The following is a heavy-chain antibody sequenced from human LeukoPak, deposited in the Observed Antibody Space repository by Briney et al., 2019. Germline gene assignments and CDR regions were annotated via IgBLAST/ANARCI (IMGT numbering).Heavy chain of an antibody. J-gene: IGHJ4*02. V-gene: IGHV3-23*01. D-gene: IGHD3-10*01. CDR1: GFTFSGYA. CDR3: AKDQLPENDFDY. Sequence: PGGSLRLSCAASGFTFSGYAMSWVRQAPGKGLEWVSAISGSGGSTYYADSVKGRFTISRDNSKNTLYLQMNSLRAEDTAVYYCAKDQLPENDFDYWGQGTLVTVSS. CDR2: ISGSGGST.